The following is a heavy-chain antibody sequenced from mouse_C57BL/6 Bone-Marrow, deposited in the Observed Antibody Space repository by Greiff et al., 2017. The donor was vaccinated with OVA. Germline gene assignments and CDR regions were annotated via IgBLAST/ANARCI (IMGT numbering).Heavy chain of an antibody. D-gene: IGHD1-1*01. CDR2: IDPENGDT. Sequence: EVHLVESGAELVRPGASVKLSCTASGFNIKDDYMHWVKQRPEQGLEWIGWIDPENGDTEYASKFQGKATITADTSSNTAYLQLSSLTSEDTAVYYCTTGLLLPRAADYWGQGTSVTVSS. CDR3: TTGLLLPRAADY. CDR1: GFNIKDDY. J-gene: IGHJ4*01. V-gene: IGHV14-4*01.